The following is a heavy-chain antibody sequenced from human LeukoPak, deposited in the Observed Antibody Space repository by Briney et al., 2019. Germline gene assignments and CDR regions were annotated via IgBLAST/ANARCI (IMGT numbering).Heavy chain of an antibody. D-gene: IGHD3-10*01. Sequence: PSETLSLTCTVSGGSISSSSYYWGWIRQPPGKGLEWIGSIDYSGSTYYNPSLKSRVTISVDTSKNQLSLKLSSVTAADTAVYYCARDAWGVYYGSGGFDYWGQGTLVTVSS. CDR3: ARDAWGVYYGSGGFDY. V-gene: IGHV4-39*07. J-gene: IGHJ4*02. CDR2: IDYSGST. CDR1: GGSISSSSYY.